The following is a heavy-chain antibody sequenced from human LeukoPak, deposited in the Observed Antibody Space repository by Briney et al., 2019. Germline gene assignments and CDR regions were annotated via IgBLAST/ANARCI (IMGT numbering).Heavy chain of an antibody. CDR2: ISGSGGST. J-gene: IGHJ4*02. CDR1: GFTFSSYA. V-gene: IGHV3-23*01. CDR3: AKDLSITHGFDY. D-gene: IGHD1-14*01. Sequence: GGSLRLSCAASGFTFSSYAMSWVRQAPGKGLEWVSAISGSGGSTYYADSVKGRFTISRDNSKNTLYLQMNSLRAEVTAVYYCAKDLSITHGFDYWGQGTLVTVSS.